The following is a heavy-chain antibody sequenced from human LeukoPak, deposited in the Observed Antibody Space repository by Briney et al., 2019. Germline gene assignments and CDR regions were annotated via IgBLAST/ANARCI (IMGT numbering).Heavy chain of an antibody. D-gene: IGHD3-3*01. J-gene: IGHJ4*02. CDR1: GFTFSSHA. V-gene: IGHV3-23*01. Sequence: GGSLRLSCAASGFTFSSHAMTWVRQAPGKGLEWVSTFGSSGDNTFYADSVKGRFTISRDNSKNTLYLEMNSLRAEDTAVYYCAKEGFLEWFLFDYWGQGTLVTVSS. CDR3: AKEGFLEWFLFDY. CDR2: FGSSGDNT.